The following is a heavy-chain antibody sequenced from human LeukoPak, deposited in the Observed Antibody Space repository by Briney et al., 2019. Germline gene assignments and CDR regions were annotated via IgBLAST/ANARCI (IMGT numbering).Heavy chain of an antibody. V-gene: IGHV3-23*01. CDR2: ISDSGHTT. CDR1: GFTFSFSA. CDR3: ATPLFTSGWHYFDY. D-gene: IGHD6-19*01. J-gene: IGHJ4*02. Sequence: GGSLRLSCAASGFTFSFSAMSWVGQAPGKGLEGVSTISDSGHTTYYADSVKGRFTISRDNSKSTLYLQMNSLRADDTAVYFCATPLFTSGWHYFDYWGQGTLVTVSS.